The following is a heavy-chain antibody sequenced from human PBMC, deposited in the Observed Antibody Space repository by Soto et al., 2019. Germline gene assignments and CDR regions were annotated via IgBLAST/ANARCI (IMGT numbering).Heavy chain of an antibody. CDR2: IYPGDSDA. D-gene: IGHD1-20*01. CDR3: ARSRITGTTWSFDK. J-gene: IGHJ4*02. V-gene: IGHV5-51*01. CDR1: GYSFTNYW. Sequence: PGESLKISCKASGYSFTNYWIGWVRQMPGKGLEWMAIIYPGDSDARYRPSFQGQVTISADKSINTAYPQWSSLKASDTAMYYCARSRITGTTWSFDKWGQGTLVTVSS.